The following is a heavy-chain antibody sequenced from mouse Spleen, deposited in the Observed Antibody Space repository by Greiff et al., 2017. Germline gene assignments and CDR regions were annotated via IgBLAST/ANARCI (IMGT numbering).Heavy chain of an antibody. J-gene: IGHJ1*01. D-gene: IGHD1-1*01. V-gene: IGHV3-1*01. CDR2: ISYSGST. CDR3: ASITTVGWYFDV. CDR1: GYSITSGYD. Sequence: VQLKQSGPGMVKPSQSLSLTCTVTGYSITSGYDWHWIRHFPGNKLEWMGYISYSGSTNYNPSLKSRISITHDTSKNHFFLKLNSVTTEDTATYYCASITTVGWYFDVWGAGTTVTVSS.